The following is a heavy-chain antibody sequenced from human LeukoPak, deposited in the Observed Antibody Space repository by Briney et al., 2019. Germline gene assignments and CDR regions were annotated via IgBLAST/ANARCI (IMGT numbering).Heavy chain of an antibody. Sequence: GGSLRLSCAASGFTFSSYSMNWVRQAPGKGLEWVSSISSSSSYIYYADSVKGRFTIFRDNAKNSLYPQMNSLRAEDTAVYYCARVGNTFITGTRLFDYWGQGTLVTVSS. CDR1: GFTFSSYS. J-gene: IGHJ4*02. V-gene: IGHV3-21*01. D-gene: IGHD1-7*01. CDR2: ISSSSSYI. CDR3: ARVGNTFITGTRLFDY.